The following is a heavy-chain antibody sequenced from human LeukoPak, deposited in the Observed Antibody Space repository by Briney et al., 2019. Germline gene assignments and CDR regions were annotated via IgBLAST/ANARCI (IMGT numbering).Heavy chain of an antibody. V-gene: IGHV4-59*01. CDR1: GGSISSYY. J-gene: IGHJ4*02. Sequence: PSQTLSLTCTVPGGSISSYYWSWIRQPPGKGLEWIGYIYYSGSNNYNPSLTSRVTISVDTSKNQFSLKLSSVTAADTAVYYCASGRTEDKSDYWGQGTLVTVSS. CDR3: ASGRTEDKSDY. D-gene: IGHD1-26*01. CDR2: IYYSGSN.